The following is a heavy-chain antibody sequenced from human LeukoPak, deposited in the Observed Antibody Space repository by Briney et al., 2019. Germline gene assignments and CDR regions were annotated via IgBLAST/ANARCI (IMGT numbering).Heavy chain of an antibody. D-gene: IGHD1-26*01. V-gene: IGHV3-23*01. Sequence: GGSLRLSCAASGFTFSCYAMSWVRQAPGKGLEWVSAISGSGGSTYYADSVKGRFTISRDNSKNTLYLQMNSLRAEDTAVYYCAKAINPSGSYYFDYWGQGTLVTVSS. CDR1: GFTFSCYA. CDR2: ISGSGGST. J-gene: IGHJ4*02. CDR3: AKAINPSGSYYFDY.